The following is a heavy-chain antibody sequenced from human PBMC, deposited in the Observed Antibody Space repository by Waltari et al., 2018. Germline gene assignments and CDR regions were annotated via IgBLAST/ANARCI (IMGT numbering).Heavy chain of an antibody. CDR1: GFTFGDYA. D-gene: IGHD3-16*02. V-gene: IGHV3-49*04. CDR2: IRSKAYGGTT. CDR3: TRGNRMITFGGVIVN. Sequence: EVQLVESGGGLVQPGRSLRLSCTASGFTFGDYAMSGVRQAPGKGLEWVGFIRSKAYGGTTEYAASVKGRFTISRDDSKSIAYLQMNSLKTEDTAVYYCTRGNRMITFGGVIVNWGQGTLVTVSS. J-gene: IGHJ4*02.